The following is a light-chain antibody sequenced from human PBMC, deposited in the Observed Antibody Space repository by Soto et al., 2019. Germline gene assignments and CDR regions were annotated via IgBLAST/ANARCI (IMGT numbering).Light chain of an antibody. CDR3: QQYGSSPPSST. Sequence: EIVLTQSPGTLSWSPAERATLSCRASQSFSNNYLAWYQQKSGQAPRLLLSGAFSRANGIPVRFSGSASWTNFTLIICSLEPEDVAVYYCQQYGSSPPSSTFGQGTRLEIK. V-gene: IGKV3-20*01. J-gene: IGKJ5*01. CDR1: QSFSNNY. CDR2: GAF.